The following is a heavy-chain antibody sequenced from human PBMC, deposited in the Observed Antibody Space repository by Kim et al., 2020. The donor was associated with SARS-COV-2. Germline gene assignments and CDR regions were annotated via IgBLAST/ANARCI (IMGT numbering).Heavy chain of an antibody. D-gene: IGHD3-10*01. Sequence: GGSLRLSCAASGLSVSSSYMNWVRQPPGKGLEWVSVIYSGGSTYSADSVKGRFSISRDNSRTGVFLKLNIRRPGAPAGFYLARVQITDVNLAGGLNMWG. J-gene: IGHJ3*02. CDR2: IYSGGST. CDR3: ARVQITDVNLAGGLNM. CDR1: GLSVSSSY. V-gene: IGHV3-53*01.